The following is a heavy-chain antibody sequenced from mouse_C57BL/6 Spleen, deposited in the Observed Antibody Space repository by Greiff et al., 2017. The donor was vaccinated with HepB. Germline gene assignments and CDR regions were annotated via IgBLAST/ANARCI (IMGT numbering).Heavy chain of an antibody. J-gene: IGHJ4*01. CDR2: INPNNGGT. V-gene: IGHV1-18*01. CDR1: GYTFTDYN. Sequence: EVQLQESGPELVKPGASVKIPCKASGYTFTDYNMDWVKQSHGKSLEWIGDINPNNGGTIYNQKFKGKATLTVDKSSSTAYMELRSLTSEDTAVYYCARGIPRRYYYAMDYWGQGTSVTVSS. CDR3: ARGIPRRYYYAMDY.